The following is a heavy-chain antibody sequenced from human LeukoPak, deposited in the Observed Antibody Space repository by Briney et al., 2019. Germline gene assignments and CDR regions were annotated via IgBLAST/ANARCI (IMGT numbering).Heavy chain of an antibody. CDR3: ARATLDN. CDR1: GFNFRGYN. J-gene: IGHJ4*02. V-gene: IGHV3-21*04. Sequence: PGGSLRLSCAASGFNFRGYNMNWVRQAPGKGLEWVSSMSTSSTYIYYADSIKGRFTISRDDARSLFYLQMDSLRADDTAVYYCARATLDNWGQGTLVTVSS. CDR2: MSTSSTYI.